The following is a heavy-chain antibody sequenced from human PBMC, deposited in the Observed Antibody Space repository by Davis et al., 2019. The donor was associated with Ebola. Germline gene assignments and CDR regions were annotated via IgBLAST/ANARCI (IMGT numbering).Heavy chain of an antibody. CDR3: ARHGSSYYDMNYVY. CDR2: IYPDDSDT. J-gene: IGHJ4*02. D-gene: IGHD3-22*01. V-gene: IGHV5-51*01. CDR1: GYSFSSYW. Sequence: GESLKISCNGSGYSFSSYWIAWVRQMPGKGLEWMGIIYPDDSDTRYSPSFQGQVTISADKSINTAYLQWSSLKASDTAMYYCARHGSSYYDMNYVYWGQGTLVTVSS.